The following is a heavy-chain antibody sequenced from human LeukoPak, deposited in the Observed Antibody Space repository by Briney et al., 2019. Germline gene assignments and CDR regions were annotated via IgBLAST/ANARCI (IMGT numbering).Heavy chain of an antibody. Sequence: GGSLRLSCAASGFTFDDYGMSWVRQAPGRGLEWVSGINWNGGSTGYADSVKGRFTISRDNAKNSLYLQMNSLRAEDTAVYYCARGKIRGYSYAPPDYLWGQGTLVTVSS. J-gene: IGHJ5*02. CDR3: ARGKIRGYSYAPPDYL. V-gene: IGHV3-20*04. CDR1: GFTFDDYG. CDR2: INWNGGST. D-gene: IGHD5-18*01.